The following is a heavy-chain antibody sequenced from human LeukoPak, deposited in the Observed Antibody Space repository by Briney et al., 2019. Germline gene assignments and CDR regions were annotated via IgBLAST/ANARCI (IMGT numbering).Heavy chain of an antibody. CDR2: ISGSGGST. D-gene: IGHD3-3*01. J-gene: IGHJ4*02. CDR1: GFTFSSYA. V-gene: IGHV3-23*01. CDR3: AKTYYDFWSGYFSGEHFDY. Sequence: GGSLRLSCAASGFTFSSYAMSWVRQAPGKGLEWVSAISGSGGSTYYADSVKGRFTISRDNSKNTLYLQMNSLRAEDTAVHYCAKTYYDFWSGYFSGEHFDYWGQGTLVTVSS.